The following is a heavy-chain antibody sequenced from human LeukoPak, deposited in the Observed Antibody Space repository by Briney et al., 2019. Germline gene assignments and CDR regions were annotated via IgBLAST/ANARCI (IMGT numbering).Heavy chain of an antibody. Sequence: GGSLRLSCEVSGFTLKTHAMSWVRQAPGKGLEWVSTLGSGGSTFYADSVKGRFTISRDNSKNTLYLQMTSLRGEDTAVYYCAKRIPVVAMQYFDLWGRGTLVAVSS. J-gene: IGHJ2*01. CDR1: GFTLKTHA. CDR2: LGSGGST. V-gene: IGHV3-23*01. D-gene: IGHD6-19*01. CDR3: AKRIPVVAMQYFDL.